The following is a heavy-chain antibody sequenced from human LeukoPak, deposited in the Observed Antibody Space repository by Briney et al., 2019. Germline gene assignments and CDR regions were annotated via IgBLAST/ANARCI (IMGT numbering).Heavy chain of an antibody. V-gene: IGHV3-64*01. CDR2: VSSNGGST. CDR3: AKGALRYFDFSWFDP. CDR1: GFTFSSYA. Sequence: GGSLRLSCAASGFTFSSYAMHWVRQAPGKGLEYVSAVSSNGGSTYYANSVKGRFTISRDNSKNTLYLQMGSLRAEDMAVYYRAKGALRYFDFSWFDPWGQGTLVTVSS. J-gene: IGHJ5*02. D-gene: IGHD3-9*01.